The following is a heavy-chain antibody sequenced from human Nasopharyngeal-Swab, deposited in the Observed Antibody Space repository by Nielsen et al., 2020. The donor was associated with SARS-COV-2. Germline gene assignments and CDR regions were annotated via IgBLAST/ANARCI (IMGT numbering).Heavy chain of an antibody. CDR2: ISWNSVSI. D-gene: IGHD6-13*01. CDR3: AKGIAAAGSRCLDY. Sequence: GGSLRLSCAASGFTFDDYAMYWVRQAPGKGLEWVSGISWNSVSIGYADSVKGRFTISRDNAKNSLYLQMNSLRAEDTALYYCAKGIAAAGSRCLDYWGQGTLVTVSS. J-gene: IGHJ4*02. V-gene: IGHV3-9*01. CDR1: GFTFDDYA.